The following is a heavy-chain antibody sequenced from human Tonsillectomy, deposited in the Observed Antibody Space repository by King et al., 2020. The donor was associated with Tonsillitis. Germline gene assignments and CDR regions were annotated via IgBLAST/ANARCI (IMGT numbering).Heavy chain of an antibody. Sequence: VQLVESGGGVVQPGGSLRLSCAASGFTFSNYGMHWVRQAPGKGLEWVALIRYDGSKKYYADSVKGRFTISRDNSKNTLYLQMNSLRAEDTAMYYSANPGIYAMDVWGQGTTVTVSS. V-gene: IGHV3-30*02. J-gene: IGHJ6*02. CDR1: GFTFSNYG. CDR2: IRYDGSKK. CDR3: ANPGIYAMDV.